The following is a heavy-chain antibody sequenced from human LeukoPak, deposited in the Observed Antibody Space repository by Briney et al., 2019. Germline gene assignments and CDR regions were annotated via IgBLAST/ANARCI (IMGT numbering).Heavy chain of an antibody. CDR1: GYTFTSYY. CDR2: INPSGGST. D-gene: IGHD2-15*01. Sequence: ASVKVSCKASGYTFTSYYMHWVRQAPGQGLEWMGVINPSGGSTSYARKFQGRVTMTRDTSTSTVYMELSSLRSEDTAVYYCARGRGVAANHEYSFFDYWGQGTLVTVSS. CDR3: ARGRGVAANHEYSFFDY. J-gene: IGHJ4*02. V-gene: IGHV1-46*01.